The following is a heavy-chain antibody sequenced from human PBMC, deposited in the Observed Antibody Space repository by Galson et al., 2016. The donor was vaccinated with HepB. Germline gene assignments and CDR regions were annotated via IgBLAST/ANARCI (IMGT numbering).Heavy chain of an antibody. Sequence: SVKVSCKASGYTFTSYDINWVRQATGQGLEWMGWMNSNSGNTVYAQKFQGRLTMTRNTSISTAYMELSSLTSEDTAICFCARGRGTFGYWGQGSLVTVSS. CDR3: ARGRGTFGY. V-gene: IGHV1-8*01. J-gene: IGHJ4*02. CDR1: GYTFTSYD. D-gene: IGHD3-10*01. CDR2: MNSNSGNT.